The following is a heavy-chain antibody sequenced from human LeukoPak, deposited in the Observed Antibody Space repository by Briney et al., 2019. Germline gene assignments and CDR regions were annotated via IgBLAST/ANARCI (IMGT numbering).Heavy chain of an antibody. V-gene: IGHV1-69*13. CDR2: IIPIFGTA. CDR1: GGTFISYA. D-gene: IGHD6-19*01. Sequence: SVKVSCKASGGTFISYAISWVRQAPGQGLEWMRGIIPIFGTANYAQKFQGRVTITADESTSTAYMELSSLRSEDTAVYYCARIAVAGLSNWFDPWGQGTLVTVSS. CDR3: ARIAVAGLSNWFDP. J-gene: IGHJ5*02.